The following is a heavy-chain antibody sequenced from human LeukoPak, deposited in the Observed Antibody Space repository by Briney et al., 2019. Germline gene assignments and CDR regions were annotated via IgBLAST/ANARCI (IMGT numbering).Heavy chain of an antibody. CDR3: AREGSRYFDY. J-gene: IGHJ4*02. D-gene: IGHD6-13*01. V-gene: IGHV3-21*01. CDR2: ISSSSSYI. CDR1: GFTFSSYS. Sequence: PGGSLRLSCTASGFTFSSYSMNWVRQAPGKGLEWVSSISSSSSYIYYADSVKGRFTISRDNAKNSLYLQMNSLRAEDTAVYYCAREGSRYFDYWGQGTLVTVSS.